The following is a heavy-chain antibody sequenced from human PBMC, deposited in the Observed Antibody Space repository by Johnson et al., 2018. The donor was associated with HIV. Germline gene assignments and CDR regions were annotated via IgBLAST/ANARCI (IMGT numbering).Heavy chain of an antibody. CDR3: AAYYDFWSGSYTSGFDI. CDR2: ISYDGSNQ. CDR1: GFTFSSYA. V-gene: IGHV3-30*04. D-gene: IGHD3-3*01. J-gene: IGHJ3*02. Sequence: QVQLVESGGRVVRPGGSLRLSCAASGFTFSSYAMHWVRQAPGKGLAWVAVISYDGSNQYYADSVKGRFTISRDNSKNTVFLQMNSLRPEDTAMYYCAAYYDFWSGSYTSGFDIWGQGTMVTVSS.